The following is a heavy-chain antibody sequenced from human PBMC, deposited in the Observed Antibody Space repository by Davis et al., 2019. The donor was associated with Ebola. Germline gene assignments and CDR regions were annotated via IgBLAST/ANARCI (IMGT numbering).Heavy chain of an antibody. CDR1: GFAFSNAW. J-gene: IGHJ4*02. CDR2: IKRKADGGTT. CDR3: TTVGGYIYGQRDY. D-gene: IGHD5-18*01. V-gene: IGHV3-15*07. Sequence: PGGSLRLSCAVSGFAFSNAWMNWVRQAPGKGLEWVGRIKRKADGGTTDHAAPVKGRFTISREEPKNTLYLQMNSLKTEDTAVYYCTTVGGYIYGQRDYWGQGALVTVSS.